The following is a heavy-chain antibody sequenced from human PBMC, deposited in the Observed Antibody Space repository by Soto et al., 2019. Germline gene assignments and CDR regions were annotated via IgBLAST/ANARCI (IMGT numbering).Heavy chain of an antibody. Sequence: EVQLVESGGGLVQPGGSLRLSCAASGFSLYNYAMDWVRQAPGHGLEWVSYISLSSANIHYADSVRGRFTVSRDNAKNSLYLQMNSLRAEDTAVYHFVRDPSRGIEWARYVDLWGRGTLVTVSS. D-gene: IGHD1-26*01. V-gene: IGHV3-48*01. CDR2: ISLSSANI. CDR1: GFSLYNYA. CDR3: VRDPSRGIEWARYVDL. J-gene: IGHJ2*01.